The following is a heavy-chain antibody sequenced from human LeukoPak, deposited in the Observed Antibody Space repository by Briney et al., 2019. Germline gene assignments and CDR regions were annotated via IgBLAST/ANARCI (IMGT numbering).Heavy chain of an antibody. V-gene: IGHV3-7*02. CDR1: GFTFSYYW. J-gene: IGHJ4*02. CDR3: ASQPSAVAGNY. CDR2: IKPDGSLK. D-gene: IGHD6-19*01. Sequence: PGGSLRLSCAASGFTFSYYWMTWVRQAPGKGLEWVANIKPDGSLKYYVDSVKGRFSISRDNAKSSLYLEMNSLRADDTGVYYCASQPSAVAGNYWGQGTLVAVSS.